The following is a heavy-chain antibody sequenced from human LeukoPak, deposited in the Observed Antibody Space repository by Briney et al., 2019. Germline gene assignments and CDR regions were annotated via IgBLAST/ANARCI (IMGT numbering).Heavy chain of an antibody. D-gene: IGHD4-17*01. Sequence: SVKVSCKASGGTFSSYAISWVRQAPGQGLEWMGGIIPIFGTANYAQKFQGRVTITTDESTSTAYMELSSLRSEETAVYYCARQGPRKTTADHDAFDIWGQGTMVTVPS. J-gene: IGHJ3*02. CDR1: GGTFSSYA. CDR3: ARQGPRKTTADHDAFDI. V-gene: IGHV1-69*05. CDR2: IIPIFGTA.